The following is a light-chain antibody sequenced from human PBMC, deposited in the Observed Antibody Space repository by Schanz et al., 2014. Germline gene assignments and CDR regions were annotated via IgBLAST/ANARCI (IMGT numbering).Light chain of an antibody. J-gene: IGKJ1*01. V-gene: IGKV3-20*01. CDR3: QQYGSSSTWT. Sequence: TQSPSSVSASVGDRVTITCRASQGISSWVAWYQQKPGQAPRLLIYGASSRATGIPDRFSGSGSGTDFTLTISRLEPEDFAVYYCQQYGSSSTWTFGQGTKVEIK. CDR1: QGISSW. CDR2: GAS.